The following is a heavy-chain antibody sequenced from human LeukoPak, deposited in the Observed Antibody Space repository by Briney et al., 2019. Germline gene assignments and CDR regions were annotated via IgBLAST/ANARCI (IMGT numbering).Heavy chain of an antibody. CDR2: IYYSGST. D-gene: IGHD1-26*01. CDR3: ARSRGEELWFDY. CDR1: GGSINSDY. J-gene: IGHJ5*01. V-gene: IGHV4-59*01. Sequence: SETLSLTCSVSGGSINSDYWSWIRQPPGKGLEWIGYIYYSGSTNYNPSLKSRVTISVDTSKNQFSLKLSSATAADTAVYYCARSRGEELWFDYWGQGTLVTVSS.